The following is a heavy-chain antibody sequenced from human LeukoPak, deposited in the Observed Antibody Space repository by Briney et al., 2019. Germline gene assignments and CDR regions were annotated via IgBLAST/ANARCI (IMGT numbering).Heavy chain of an antibody. CDR1: GYSFSSYA. V-gene: IGHV1-18*04. D-gene: IGHD3-16*01. J-gene: IGHJ5*02. CDR2: ISAYNGNT. Sequence: ASVKVSCKASGYSFSSYAISWVRQAPGQGLEWMGWISAYNGNTNYAQKLQGRVTMTTDTSISTAYMELSRLRSDDTAVYYCARAAAFDYVWGSKVYNWFDPWGQGTLVTVSS. CDR3: ARAAAFDYVWGSKVYNWFDP.